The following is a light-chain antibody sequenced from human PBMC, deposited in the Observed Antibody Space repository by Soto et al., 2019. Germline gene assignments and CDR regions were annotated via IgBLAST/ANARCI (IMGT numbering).Light chain of an antibody. V-gene: IGLV2-14*03. J-gene: IGLJ1*01. CDR2: DVS. CDR3: SSYTVRGTIG. Sequence: QSALPQPASVFGSPGQSITVSCTGTSSHVGGYNDVSWYQQHPGTATKLVIYDVSLRPSGVSDRFSASKSGNTTSLTISGLQAEDEADYYCSSYTVRGTIGFGGGTKVTVL. CDR1: SSHVGGYND.